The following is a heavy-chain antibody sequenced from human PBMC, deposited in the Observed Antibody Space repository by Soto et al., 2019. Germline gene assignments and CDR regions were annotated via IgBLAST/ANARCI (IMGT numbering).Heavy chain of an antibody. J-gene: IGHJ6*02. V-gene: IGHV3-11*01. Sequence: GGSLRLSFAASGFTFSDYYMSWIRQAPGKGLEWVSYISSSGSTIYYADSVKVRFTISRDNAKNSLYLQMNSLRAEDTAVYYCARDWVSIAARPDYYYGMHXWGQGTTLTVS. D-gene: IGHD6-6*01. CDR2: ISSSGSTI. CDR3: ARDWVSIAARPDYYYGMHX. CDR1: GFTFSDYY.